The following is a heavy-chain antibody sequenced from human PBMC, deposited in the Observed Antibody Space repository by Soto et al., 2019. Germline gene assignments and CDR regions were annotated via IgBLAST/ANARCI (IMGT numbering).Heavy chain of an antibody. CDR1: GVSIGSHF. J-gene: IGHJ3*02. CDR2: IYHTVNT. V-gene: IGHV4-59*11. CDR3: ARLQYTVVTALDI. Sequence: VQLQESGPRLVKPSETLSLTCSVSGVSIGSHFWSWIRQAPGKGPELVGYIYHTVNTNYNPALKSRVTISMDTSKNLLSLQLSSVTAADTAVYYCARLQYTVVTALDIWGQGTMVTVSS. D-gene: IGHD2-15*01.